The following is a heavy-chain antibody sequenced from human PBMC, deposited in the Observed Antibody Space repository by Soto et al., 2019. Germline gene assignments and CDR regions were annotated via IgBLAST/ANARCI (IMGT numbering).Heavy chain of an antibody. Sequence: QVQLQESGPGLVKPSQTLSLTCTVSGGSISSGDYYWSWIRQPPGKGLEWIGYIYYSGSTYYNPSLKCRVTISVDTSMNPFSLKLSSVTAADTAVYYCARTGYYYDSSGSFDYWGQGTLVTVSS. D-gene: IGHD3-22*01. J-gene: IGHJ4*02. CDR3: ARTGYYYDSSGSFDY. V-gene: IGHV4-30-4*01. CDR1: GGSISSGDYY. CDR2: IYYSGST.